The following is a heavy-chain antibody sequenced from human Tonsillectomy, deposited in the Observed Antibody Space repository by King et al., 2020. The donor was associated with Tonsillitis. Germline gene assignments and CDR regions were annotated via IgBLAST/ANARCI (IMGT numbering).Heavy chain of an antibody. Sequence: VPLLASWGGLVQPGRSLRLSCTASGFFFGDSPMPWFRQAPGTGLEWVGFIRSTASGGTTQYAASVKGRFTISRDASKSLAYLQMTRGKPEDPAGEDGTRDTEGGRDDGGKGTRGT. CDR2: IRSTASGGTT. J-gene: IGHJ6*03. D-gene: IGHD3-16*01. CDR1: GFFFGDSP. CDR3: TRDTEGGRDD. V-gene: IGHV3-49*03.